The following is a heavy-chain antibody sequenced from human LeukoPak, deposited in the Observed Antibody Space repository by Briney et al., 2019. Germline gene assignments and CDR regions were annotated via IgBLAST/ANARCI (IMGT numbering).Heavy chain of an antibody. CDR2: ISYDGSNK. CDR1: RFTFSSYG. Sequence: GGSLRLSCAASRFTFSSYGMHGVRQSPGKGLEGVAVISYDGSNKYYADSVKGLFTISRDNSKNTLYLQMNSLRAEDTAVYYCARVSVGATREVDYWGQGTLVTVSS. V-gene: IGHV3-30*03. D-gene: IGHD1-26*01. CDR3: ARVSVGATREVDY. J-gene: IGHJ4*02.